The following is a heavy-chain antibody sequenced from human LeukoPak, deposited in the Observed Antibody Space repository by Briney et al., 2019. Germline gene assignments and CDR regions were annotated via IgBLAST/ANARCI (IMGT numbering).Heavy chain of an antibody. D-gene: IGHD4-17*01. J-gene: IGHJ4*02. CDR2: IKSKVDGETT. Sequence: GGSLRLSCAASGFTFSSYAMSWVRQAPGKGLEWVGRIKSKVDGETTDYAAPVKGRFTISRDDSNNMVYLQMNSLKIEDTAVYYCAIDEPDYAPYDFDYWGQGTLVTVSS. V-gene: IGHV3-15*01. CDR3: AIDEPDYAPYDFDY. CDR1: GFTFSSYA.